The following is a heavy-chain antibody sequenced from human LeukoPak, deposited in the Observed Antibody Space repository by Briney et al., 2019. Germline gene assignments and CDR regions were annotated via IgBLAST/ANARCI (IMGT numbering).Heavy chain of an antibody. V-gene: IGHV1-69*13. J-gene: IGHJ6*03. CDR2: IIPIFGTA. CDR3: ARVSYGSGSWDYYYYYMDV. Sequence: ASVKVSCKASGGTFSSYAISWVRQAPGQGLEWMGGIIPIFGTANYAQKCQGRVTITADESTSTAYMELSSLRSEDTAVYYCARVSYGSGSWDYYYYYMDVWGKGTTVTVSS. CDR1: GGTFSSYA. D-gene: IGHD3-10*01.